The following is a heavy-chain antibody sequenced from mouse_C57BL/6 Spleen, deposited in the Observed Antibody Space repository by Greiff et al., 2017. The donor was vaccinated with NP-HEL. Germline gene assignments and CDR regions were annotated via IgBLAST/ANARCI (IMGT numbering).Heavy chain of an antibody. Sequence: EVQLVESGGGLVQPKGSLKLSCAASGFTFNTYAMHWVRQAPGKGLEWVARIRSKSSNYATYYADSVKDRFTISRDDSQSMLYLHMNNLKTEDTAMYYCVRDYGSLFYWYFDVWGTGTTVTVSS. CDR3: VRDYGSLFYWYFDV. CDR1: GFTFNTYA. CDR2: IRSKSSNYAT. V-gene: IGHV10-3*01. D-gene: IGHD1-1*01. J-gene: IGHJ1*03.